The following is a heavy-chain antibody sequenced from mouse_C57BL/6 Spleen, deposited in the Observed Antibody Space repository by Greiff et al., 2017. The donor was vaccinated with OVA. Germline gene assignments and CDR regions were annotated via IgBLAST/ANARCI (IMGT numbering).Heavy chain of an antibody. CDR2: ISRGGSYT. J-gene: IGHJ1*03. D-gene: IGHD1-1*01. V-gene: IGHV5-6*01. CDR1: GFTFSSYG. CDR3: ARQNYYGSRGYWYFDV. Sequence: EVKLMESGGDLVKPGGSLKLSCAASGFTFSSYGMSWVRQTPDKRLEWVATISRGGSYTYYPDSVKGRFTISRDNAKNTLYLQMSSLKSEDTAMYYGARQNYYGSRGYWYFDVWGTGTTVTVSS.